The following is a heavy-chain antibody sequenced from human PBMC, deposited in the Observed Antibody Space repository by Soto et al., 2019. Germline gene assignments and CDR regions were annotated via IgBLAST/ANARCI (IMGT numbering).Heavy chain of an antibody. V-gene: IGHV3-43*01. CDR2: ISWDGGST. J-gene: IGHJ6*02. Sequence: EVQLVESGGVVVQPGGSLRLSCAASGFTFDDYTMHWVRQAPGKGLEWVSLISWDGGSTYYADSVKGRFTISRDNSKNSLYLQMNRLRTEDTALYYCAKDIRIAVAGPSLNYGMDVWGQGTTVTVSS. CDR1: GFTFDDYT. CDR3: AKDIRIAVAGPSLNYGMDV. D-gene: IGHD6-19*01.